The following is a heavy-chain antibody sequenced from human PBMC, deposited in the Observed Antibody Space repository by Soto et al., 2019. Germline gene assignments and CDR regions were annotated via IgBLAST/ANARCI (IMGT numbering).Heavy chain of an antibody. Sequence: PGGSLRLSCAVSGFNFSSYGMHWVRQAPGKGLEWVALISYDGSDKDYADSVKGRFTISRDNSRNTLFLQMNSLRAEDTAVYYCARALGARGTIAVAGTGYWGQGTLVTVSS. J-gene: IGHJ4*02. CDR2: ISYDGSDK. CDR3: ARALGARGTIAVAGTGY. CDR1: GFNFSSYG. V-gene: IGHV3-30*03. D-gene: IGHD6-19*01.